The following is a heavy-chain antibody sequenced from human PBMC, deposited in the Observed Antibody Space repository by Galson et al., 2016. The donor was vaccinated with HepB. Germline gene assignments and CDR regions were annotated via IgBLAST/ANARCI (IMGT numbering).Heavy chain of an antibody. CDR1: GYTFTDYY. D-gene: IGHD3-10*01. Sequence: KVSCKASGYTFTDYYIHWVRQAPGQGLEWMGWINPSSGGTKYVQKFQGRVTMTGDTSINTAYMELTRVRSDDTAVYYCSRHHQRSGSGSYHSDFDYWGQGTLVTVAS. CDR3: SRHHQRSGSGSYHSDFDY. CDR2: INPSSGGT. J-gene: IGHJ4*02. V-gene: IGHV1-2*02.